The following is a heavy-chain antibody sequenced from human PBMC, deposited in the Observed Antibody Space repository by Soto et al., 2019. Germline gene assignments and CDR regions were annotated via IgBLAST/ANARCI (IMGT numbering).Heavy chain of an antibody. J-gene: IGHJ3*01. CDR2: IFHGGNT. D-gene: IGHD2-15*01. V-gene: IGHV4-38-2*01. Sequence: SSETLSLTCAVSGFFISSGNYWGWIRKPPGKGLEWIGSIFHGGNTYYNPSLKSRVTISVDMSKNQFSLKLNSVTAADTAVYYCARARWYDAFDVWGQGTVVTVSS. CDR3: ARARWYDAFDV. CDR1: GFFISSGNY.